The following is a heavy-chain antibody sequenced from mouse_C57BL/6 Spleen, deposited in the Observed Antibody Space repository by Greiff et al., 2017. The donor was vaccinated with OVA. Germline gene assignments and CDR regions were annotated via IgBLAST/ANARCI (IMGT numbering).Heavy chain of an antibody. CDR1: GYSITSGYS. J-gene: IGHJ2*01. V-gene: IGHV3-6*01. Sequence: EVQLQESGPGLVKPSQSLSLTCSVPGYSITSGYSWHWIRQFPGNKLEWMGYISYDGSNNYNPSLKNRISITRDTAKNQFFLKLNSVTTEDTATYYCARAIITTVVVDYWGQGTTLTVSS. CDR3: ARAIITTVVVDY. D-gene: IGHD1-1*01. CDR2: ISYDGSN.